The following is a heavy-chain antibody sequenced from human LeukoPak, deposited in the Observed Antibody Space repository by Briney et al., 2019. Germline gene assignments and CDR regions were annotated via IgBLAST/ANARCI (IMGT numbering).Heavy chain of an antibody. Sequence: SETLSLTCAVYGGSFSGYYWSWIRQPPGKGLEWIGYIYYSGSTNYNPSLKSRVTISVDTSKNQFSLKLSSVTAADTAVYYCATSRFLEWLSPRSDAFDIWGQGTMVTVSS. CDR3: ATSRFLEWLSPRSDAFDI. CDR2: IYYSGST. J-gene: IGHJ3*02. CDR1: GGSFSGYY. D-gene: IGHD3-3*01. V-gene: IGHV4-59*01.